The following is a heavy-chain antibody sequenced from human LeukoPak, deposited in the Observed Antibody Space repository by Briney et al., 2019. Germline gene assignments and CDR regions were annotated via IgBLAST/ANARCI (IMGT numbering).Heavy chain of an antibody. J-gene: IGHJ6*03. CDR2: ISYDGSNK. CDR3: ARDDLQLVRRLGRNTEYYYYYYMDV. CDR1: GFTFSSYA. D-gene: IGHD6-13*01. Sequence: QPGRSLRLSCAASGFTFSSYAMHWVRQAPGKGLEWVAVISYDGSNKYYADSVKGRFTISRDNSKNTLYLQMNSLRAEDTAVYYCARDDLQLVRRLGRNTEYYYYYYMDVWGKGTTVTVSS. V-gene: IGHV3-30*04.